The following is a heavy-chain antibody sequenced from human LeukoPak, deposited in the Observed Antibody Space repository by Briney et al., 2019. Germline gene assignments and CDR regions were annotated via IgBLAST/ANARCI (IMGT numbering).Heavy chain of an antibody. CDR2: IRYDGSNK. V-gene: IGHV3-30*02. CDR1: GFTFSSYG. Sequence: GESLRLSCAASGFTFSSYGMHWVRQAPGKGLEWVAFIRYDGSNKYYADSVKGRFTISRDNSKNTLYLQMNSLRAEDTAVYYCAKTARQLIYYFDYWGQGTLVTVSS. J-gene: IGHJ4*02. CDR3: AKTARQLIYYFDY. D-gene: IGHD2-21*02.